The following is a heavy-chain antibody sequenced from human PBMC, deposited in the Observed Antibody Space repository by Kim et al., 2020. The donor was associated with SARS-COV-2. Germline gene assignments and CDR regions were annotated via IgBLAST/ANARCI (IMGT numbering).Heavy chain of an antibody. CDR1: GGSFSGYY. Sequence: SETLSLTCAVYGGSFSGYYWSWIRQPPGKGLEWIGEINHSGSTNYNPSLKSRVTISVDTSKNQFSLKLSSVTAADTAVYYCARGSRSSSWYSPKPFDYWGQGTLVTVSS. D-gene: IGHD6-13*01. CDR2: INHSGST. V-gene: IGHV4-34*01. J-gene: IGHJ4*02. CDR3: ARGSRSSSWYSPKPFDY.